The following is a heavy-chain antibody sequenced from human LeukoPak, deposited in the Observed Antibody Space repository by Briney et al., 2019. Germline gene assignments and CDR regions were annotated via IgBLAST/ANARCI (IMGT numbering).Heavy chain of an antibody. J-gene: IGHJ3*02. Sequence: GASVKVSCKASGYTFTSYYMHWVRQAPGQGLEWMGIINPSGGSTSYAQKFQGRVTMTRDTSTSTVYMELSSLRSEDTAVYYCARVHRAFWSGYHDAFDIWGQGTMVTVSS. D-gene: IGHD3-3*01. CDR1: GYTFTSYY. CDR3: ARVHRAFWSGYHDAFDI. CDR2: INPSGGST. V-gene: IGHV1-46*01.